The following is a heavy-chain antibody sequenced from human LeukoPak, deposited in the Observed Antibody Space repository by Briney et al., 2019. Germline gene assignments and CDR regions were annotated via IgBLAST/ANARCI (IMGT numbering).Heavy chain of an antibody. J-gene: IGHJ4*02. Sequence: PGGSLRLSCAASGFTFSSYAMHRVRQAPGKGLEWVAVISYDGSNKYYADSVKGRFTISRDNSKNTLYLQMNSLRAEDTAVYYCARVRSTYDSSGPFDYWGQGTLVTVSS. CDR1: GFTFSSYA. CDR2: ISYDGSNK. D-gene: IGHD3-22*01. CDR3: ARVRSTYDSSGPFDY. V-gene: IGHV3-30*04.